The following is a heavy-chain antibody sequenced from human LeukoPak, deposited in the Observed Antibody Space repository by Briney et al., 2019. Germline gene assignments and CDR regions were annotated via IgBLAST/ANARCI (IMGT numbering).Heavy chain of an antibody. V-gene: IGHV1-69*05. CDR2: IIPIFGTA. J-gene: IGHJ3*02. Sequence: SVKVSFKASGGTFSSYAISWVRQAPGQGLEWMGGIIPIFGTANYAQKFQARVTNTTDESTSTHYLELRRLTSEDTAVYYCARDSRGGGDAFDIWGQGTMVTVSS. D-gene: IGHD3-16*01. CDR3: ARDSRGGGDAFDI. CDR1: GGTFSSYA.